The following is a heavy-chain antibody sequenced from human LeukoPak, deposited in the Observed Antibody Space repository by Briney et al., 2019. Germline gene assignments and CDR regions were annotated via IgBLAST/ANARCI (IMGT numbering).Heavy chain of an antibody. D-gene: IGHD1-26*01. Sequence: PSETLSLTCTVSGGSIRTYYWSWIRQSAGKGLEWIGRFHTSGSTSYNPSLKSRVTISVDTSKNQFSLKLSSVTAADTAVFYCAGAGDPGVTIDYWGQGTLVTVSS. V-gene: IGHV4-4*07. CDR1: GGSIRTYY. CDR2: FHTSGST. J-gene: IGHJ4*02. CDR3: AGAGDPGVTIDY.